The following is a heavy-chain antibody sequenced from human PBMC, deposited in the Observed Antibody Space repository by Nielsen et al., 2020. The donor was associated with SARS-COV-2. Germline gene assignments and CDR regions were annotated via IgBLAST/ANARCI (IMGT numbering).Heavy chain of an antibody. D-gene: IGHD5-12*01. CDR1: GFTFSSYG. CDR3: AKVWLGSGMDV. J-gene: IGHJ6*02. Sequence: GESLKISCAASGFTFSSYGMHWVRQAPGKGLEWVAVISYDGSNKYYADSVKGRFTISRDNSKNTLYLQMNSLRAEDTAVYYCAKVWLGSGMDVWGQGTTVTVSS. V-gene: IGHV3-30*18. CDR2: ISYDGSNK.